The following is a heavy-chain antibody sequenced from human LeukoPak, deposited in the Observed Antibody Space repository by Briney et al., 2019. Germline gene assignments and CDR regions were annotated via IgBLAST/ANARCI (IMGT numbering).Heavy chain of an antibody. Sequence: SVKVSCKASGGTFSSYAISWVRQAPGQGLEWMGGIIPIFGTANYAQKLQGRVTIAADKSTSTAYMELSSLRSEDTAVYYCARDQMMDTTGTVVAFDIWGQGTMVTVSS. V-gene: IGHV1-69*06. CDR3: ARDQMMDTTGTVVAFDI. CDR2: IIPIFGTA. D-gene: IGHD1-1*01. J-gene: IGHJ3*02. CDR1: GGTFSSYA.